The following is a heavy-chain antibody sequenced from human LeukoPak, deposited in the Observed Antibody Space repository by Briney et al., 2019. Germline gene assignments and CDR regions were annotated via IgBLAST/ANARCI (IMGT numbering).Heavy chain of an antibody. Sequence: GGSLRLSCAASGFTFSSYGMHWVRQAPGKGLEWVAVISYDGSNKYYADSVKGRFTISRDNSKNTLYLQMSSLRAEDTAVYYCTRDWTHMSFDFWGQGTLVTVSS. CDR1: GFTFSSYG. CDR2: ISYDGSNK. V-gene: IGHV3-30*03. J-gene: IGHJ4*02. D-gene: IGHD3/OR15-3a*01. CDR3: TRDWTHMSFDF.